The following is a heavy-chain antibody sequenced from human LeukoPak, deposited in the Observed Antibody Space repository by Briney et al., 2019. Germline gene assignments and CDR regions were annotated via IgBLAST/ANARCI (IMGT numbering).Heavy chain of an antibody. V-gene: IGHV4-4*07. CDR1: GDSISNNF. Sequence: SETLFLTCIVSGDSISNNFWTWIRQPAGKGLEWIGRLFSSGSTNYNPSLKSRVTMSVDTSKNQFSLKLSSVTAADTAVYYCARFGGSYFRGSHYFDYWGQGTPVTVSS. D-gene: IGHD1-26*01. CDR3: ARFGGSYFRGSHYFDY. J-gene: IGHJ4*02. CDR2: LFSSGST.